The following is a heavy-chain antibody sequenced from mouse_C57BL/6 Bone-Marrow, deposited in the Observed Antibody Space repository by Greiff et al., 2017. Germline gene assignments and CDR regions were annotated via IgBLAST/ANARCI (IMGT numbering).Heavy chain of an antibody. CDR1: GYAFTNYL. CDR3: AIGGWTFDV. D-gene: IGHD3-3*01. V-gene: IGHV1-54*01. CDR2: INPGSGGT. J-gene: IGHJ1*03. Sequence: QLQQSGAELVRPGTSVKVSCKASGYAFTNYLIEWVKQRPGQGLEWIGVINPGSGGTNYNEKFKGKATLTADKSSSTAYMQLSSLTSEDSAVYFCAIGGWTFDVWGTGTTVTVSS.